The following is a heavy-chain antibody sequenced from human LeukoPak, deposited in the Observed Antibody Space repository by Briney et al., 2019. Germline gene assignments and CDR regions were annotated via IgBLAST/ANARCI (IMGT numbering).Heavy chain of an antibody. CDR2: FDPEDGET. J-gene: IGHJ4*02. CDR3: ATDRYHSGELDY. CDR1: GYTLTELS. V-gene: IGHV1-24*01. D-gene: IGHD1-14*01. Sequence: GASVKVSFKVSGYTLTELSMHWVRQAPGKGLEWMGGFDPEDGETIYAQKFQGRVTMTEDTSTDTAYMELSSLRSEDTAVYYCATDRYHSGELDYWGQGTLVTVSS.